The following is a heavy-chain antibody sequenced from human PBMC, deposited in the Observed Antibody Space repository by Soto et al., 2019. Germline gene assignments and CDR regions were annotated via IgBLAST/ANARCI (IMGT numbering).Heavy chain of an antibody. CDR3: AKRGGYTSVDY. J-gene: IGHJ4*02. V-gene: IGHV3-23*01. Sequence: EVQLLESGGGLVQPGGSLRLSCAASGFTFSSYAMSWVRQAPGKGLEWVSAISGSGGSTYDADSVKGRFTISRDHSKNTLDLQMNSLRAEDTAVYYCAKRGGYTSVDYWGQGTLVTVSS. CDR1: GFTFSSYA. D-gene: IGHD5-12*01. CDR2: ISGSGGST.